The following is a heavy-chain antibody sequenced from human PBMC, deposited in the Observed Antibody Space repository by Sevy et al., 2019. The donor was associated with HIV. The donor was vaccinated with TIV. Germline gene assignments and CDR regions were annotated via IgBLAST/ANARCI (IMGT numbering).Heavy chain of an antibody. J-gene: IGHJ6*02. Sequence: ASVKVSCKASGYTFTGYYXXXXXXAPGQGLEWXXWIXPNSGGTNYAQKFQGRVTMTRDTSISTACMELSRLRSDDTAVYYCARDEGGIVVVRHPYGMDVWGQGTTVTVSS. CDR2: IXPNSGGT. V-gene: IGHV1-2*02. CDR1: GYTFTGYY. D-gene: IGHD3-22*01. CDR3: ARDEGGIVVVRHPYGMDV.